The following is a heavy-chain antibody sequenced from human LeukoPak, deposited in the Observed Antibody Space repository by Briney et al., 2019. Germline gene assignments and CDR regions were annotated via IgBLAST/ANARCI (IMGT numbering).Heavy chain of an antibody. J-gene: IGHJ5*02. CDR2: INEDGRQR. CDR1: GFSLSNYW. CDR3: ARGDPHADL. V-gene: IGHV3-7*01. Sequence: PGGSLRLSCAASGFSLSNYWMHWVRQAPGKGLEWVANINEDGRQRFYVDSVKGRFTISRDNAGTSLYLQMSSLTVEDTGVYYCARGDPHADLWGQGTLVTVSS.